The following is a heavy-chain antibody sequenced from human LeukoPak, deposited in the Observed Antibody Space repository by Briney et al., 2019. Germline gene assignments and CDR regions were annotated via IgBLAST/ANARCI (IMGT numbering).Heavy chain of an antibody. V-gene: IGHV1-2*02. CDR1: GYTFTGYY. CDR3: MFCCARAQTPGGRYFDFDQ. CDR2: INPKNGAT. D-gene: IGHD3-9*01. Sequence: ASVKVSFKASGYTFTGYYMHWVRQAPGQGLEWMGWINPKNGATKYAKKFQGRVTMTRDTSTSTGYMEVSRLRSDDTADDTAMFCCARAQTPGGRYFDFDQWGQGTLVTVSS. J-gene: IGHJ4*02.